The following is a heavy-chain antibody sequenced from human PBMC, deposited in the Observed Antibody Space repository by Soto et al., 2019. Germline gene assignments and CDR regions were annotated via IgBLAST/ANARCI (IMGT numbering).Heavy chain of an antibody. D-gene: IGHD1-1*01. V-gene: IGHV3-30*03. J-gene: IGHJ4*02. CDR2: ISFDGNVK. CDR3: VRDRGWTTWSGPGYFDY. Sequence: QVQLVQSGGGVVQPGRSLRLSCAASGFTFSRNAMYWVRQAPSKGLEGVAVISFDGNVKYYADSVKGRFTISRDNSKNTLYLQMSSLGAEDTAVYYGVRDRGWTTWSGPGYFDYWGQGTLVTVSS. CDR1: GFTFSRNA.